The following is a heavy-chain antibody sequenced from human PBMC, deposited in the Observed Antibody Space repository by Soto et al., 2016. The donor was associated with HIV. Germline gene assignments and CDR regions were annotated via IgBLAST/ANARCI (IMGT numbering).Heavy chain of an antibody. CDR1: GYTFTGYY. J-gene: IGHJ4*02. V-gene: IGHV1-2*02. D-gene: IGHD3-10*01. Sequence: QVQLVQSGAEVKKPGASVKVSCKASGYTFTGYYMHWVRQAPRQGLEWMGWIIPNSGGTNYAQKFQGRVTMTRDTSISTAYMELSRLRSDDTAVYYCARAPYYGSGSYYPYYFDYWGQGTLVTVSS. CDR3: ARAPYYGSGSYYPYYFDY. CDR2: IIPNSGGT.